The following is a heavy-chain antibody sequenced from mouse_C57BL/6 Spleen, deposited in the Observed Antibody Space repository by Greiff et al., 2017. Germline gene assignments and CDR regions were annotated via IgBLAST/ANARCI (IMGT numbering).Heavy chain of an antibody. CDR3: TVMGLYFDY. CDR1: GFTFSNYW. D-gene: IGHD2-3*01. CDR2: IRLKSDNYAT. J-gene: IGHJ2*01. Sequence: EVQLQESGGGLVQPGGSMKLSCVASGFTFSNYWMNWVRQSPEKGLEWVAQIRLKSDNYATHYAESVKGRFTISRDDSKSSVYLQMNNLRAEDTGIYYCTVMGLYFDYWGQGTTRTVSS. V-gene: IGHV6-3*01.